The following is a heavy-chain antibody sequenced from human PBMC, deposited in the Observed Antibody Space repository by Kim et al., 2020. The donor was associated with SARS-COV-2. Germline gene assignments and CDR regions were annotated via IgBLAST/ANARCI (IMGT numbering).Heavy chain of an antibody. CDR3: AKDYYGSGSYYDY. J-gene: IGHJ4*02. V-gene: IGHV3-23*03. CDR2: IYSGGSST. CDR1: GFTFSSYA. D-gene: IGHD3-10*01. Sequence: GGSLRLSCAASGFTFSSYAMSWVRQAPGKGLEWVSVIYSGGSSTYYADSVKGRFTISRDNSKNTLYLQMNSLRAEDTAVYYCAKDYYGSGSYYDYWGQGTLDTVSS.